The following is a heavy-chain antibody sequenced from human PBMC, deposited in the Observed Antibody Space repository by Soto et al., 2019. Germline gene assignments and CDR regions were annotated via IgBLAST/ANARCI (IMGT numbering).Heavy chain of an antibody. CDR3: AIIVVVPGWFDP. Sequence: ASVKVSCKASGYTFTSYGISWVRQAPGQGLEWMGWISAYNGNTNYAQKLQGRVTMTTDTSTSTAYMELRSLRSDDTAVYYCAIIVVVPGWFDPWGQGTLVTVSS. J-gene: IGHJ5*02. CDR1: GYTFTSYG. D-gene: IGHD2-2*01. CDR2: ISAYNGNT. V-gene: IGHV1-18*04.